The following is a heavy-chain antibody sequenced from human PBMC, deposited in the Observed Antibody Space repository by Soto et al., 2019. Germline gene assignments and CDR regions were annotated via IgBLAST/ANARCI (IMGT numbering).Heavy chain of an antibody. J-gene: IGHJ6*03. V-gene: IGHV4-34*01. CDR2: INHSGST. CDR1: GGSFSGYY. Sequence: SETLSLTCAVYGGSFSGYYWSWIRQPPGKGLEWIGEINHSGSTNYNPSLKSRVTISVDTSKNQFSLKLSSVTAADTAVYYCARGRTKMPPAQYYYYYYYMDVWGKGTTVTVSS. CDR3: ARGRTKMPPAQYYYYYYYMDV. D-gene: IGHD2-2*01.